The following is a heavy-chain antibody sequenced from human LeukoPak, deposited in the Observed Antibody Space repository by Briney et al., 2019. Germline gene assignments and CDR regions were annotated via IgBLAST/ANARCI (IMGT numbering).Heavy chain of an antibody. J-gene: IGHJ4*02. CDR2: INHSGST. CDR1: GGSFSGYY. CDR3: ASLSTVTQGYFDS. Sequence: SETLSLTCAVYGGSFSGYYWSWIRQPPGKGLEWIGEINHSGSTNYNPSLRSRVTISIDTSKNQFSLKLSSVTVADTAVYYCASLSTVTQGYFDSWGQGTLVTVSS. V-gene: IGHV4-34*01. D-gene: IGHD4-17*01.